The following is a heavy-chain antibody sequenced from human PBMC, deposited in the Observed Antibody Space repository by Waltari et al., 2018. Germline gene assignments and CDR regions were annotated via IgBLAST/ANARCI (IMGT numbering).Heavy chain of an antibody. CDR1: GFSFSSYG. CDR2: ISNSGVST. CDR3: AKVLMPTVTAAPLFDY. J-gene: IGHJ4*02. Sequence: EVQLLESGGGLVEPGGSLRLSCAASGFSFSSYGISWVRQAPGKWRELVSAISNSGVSTDYADSVKGRFTISRDNSKNTLYLQMNSLRAEDTALYYCAKVLMPTVTAAPLFDYWGQGTLVTVSS. D-gene: IGHD4-17*01. V-gene: IGHV3-23*01.